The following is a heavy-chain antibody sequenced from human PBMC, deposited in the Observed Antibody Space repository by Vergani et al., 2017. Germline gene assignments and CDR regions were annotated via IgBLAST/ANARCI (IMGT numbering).Heavy chain of an antibody. Sequence: QVQLVQSGAEVKKPGSSVKVSCKASGGTFSSYAISWVRQAPGQGLEWMGRIIPILGIANYAQKFQGRVTITADKSTSTAYMELSSLRSEDTAVDYCASPPATYYYDSRPQELFQHWGQGTLVTVSS. V-gene: IGHV1-69*04. D-gene: IGHD3-22*01. CDR1: GGTFSSYA. CDR2: IIPILGIA. CDR3: ASPPATYYYDSRPQELFQH. J-gene: IGHJ1*01.